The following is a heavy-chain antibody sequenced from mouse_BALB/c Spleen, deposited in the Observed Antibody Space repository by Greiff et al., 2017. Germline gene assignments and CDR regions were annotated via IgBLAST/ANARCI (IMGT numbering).Heavy chain of an antibody. CDR2: ISYSGST. Sequence: EVKLQESGPSLVKPSQTLSLTCSVTGDSITSGYWNWIRKFPGNKLEYMGYISYSGSTYYNPSLKSRISITRDTSKNQYYLQLNSVTTEDTATYYCTGITTVVEGYFDYWGQGTTLTVSS. CDR1: GDSITSGY. D-gene: IGHD1-1*01. V-gene: IGHV3-8*02. CDR3: TGITTVVEGYFDY. J-gene: IGHJ2*01.